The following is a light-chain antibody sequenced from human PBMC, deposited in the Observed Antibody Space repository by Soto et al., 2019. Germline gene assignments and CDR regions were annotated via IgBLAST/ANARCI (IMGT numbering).Light chain of an antibody. J-gene: IGKJ4*01. CDR3: QQFNSYPLT. CDR2: DAS. CDR1: QSISSR. Sequence: DIQMTQSPSTLSAFLGDRVTITCRASQSISSRLAWYQQKPGKAPKFLIYDASSLESGVPSRFSGSGSGPQFTLTISSLQPDDSATYYCQQFNSYPLTFGGGTKVEIK. V-gene: IGKV1-5*01.